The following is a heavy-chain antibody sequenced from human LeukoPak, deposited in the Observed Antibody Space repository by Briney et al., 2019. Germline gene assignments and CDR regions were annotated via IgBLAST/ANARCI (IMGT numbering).Heavy chain of an antibody. V-gene: IGHV3-21*01. Sequence: GGSLRLSCAASEFTFSSYSMNWVRQAPGKGLEWVSSISSSSSYKYYADSVKGRFTISRDNAKNSLYLQMNSLRAEDTAVYYCARDPPDYYDSSGYPENWGQGTLVTVSS. CDR2: ISSSSSYK. J-gene: IGHJ4*02. CDR1: EFTFSSYS. D-gene: IGHD3-22*01. CDR3: ARDPPDYYDSSGYPEN.